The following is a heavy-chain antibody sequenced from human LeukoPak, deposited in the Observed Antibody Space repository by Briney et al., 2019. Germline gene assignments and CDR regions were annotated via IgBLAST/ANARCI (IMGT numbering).Heavy chain of an antibody. CDR2: ISSSSYI. CDR3: ARVSHYYDSSGYFHY. V-gene: IGHV3-21*01. D-gene: IGHD3-22*01. Sequence: GGSLRLSCAASGFTFSSYSRNWVRRAPGKGLEWVSSISSSSYIYYADSVKGRFTISRDNAKNSLYLQMNSLRAEDTAVYYCARVSHYYDSSGYFHYWGQGTLVTVSS. J-gene: IGHJ4*02. CDR1: GFTFSSYS.